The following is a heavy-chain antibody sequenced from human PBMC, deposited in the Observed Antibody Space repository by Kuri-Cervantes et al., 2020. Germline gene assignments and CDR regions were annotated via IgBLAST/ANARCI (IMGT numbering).Heavy chain of an antibody. V-gene: IGHV3-30-3*01. J-gene: IGHJ6*02. Sequence: GESLKISCAASGFTVSSNYMSWVRQAPGKGLEWVAVISYDGSNKYYADSVKGRFTISRDNSKNTLYLQMNSLRAEDTAVYYCARAMVAAILYGMDVWGQGTTVTVSS. CDR2: ISYDGSNK. CDR3: ARAMVAAILYGMDV. D-gene: IGHD5-12*01. CDR1: GFTVSSNY.